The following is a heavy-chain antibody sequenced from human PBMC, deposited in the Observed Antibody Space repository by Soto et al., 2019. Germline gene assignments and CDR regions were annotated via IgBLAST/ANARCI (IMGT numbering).Heavy chain of an antibody. Sequence: LRLSCAASGFTFSSYAMHWVRQAPGKGLEWVAVISYDGSNKYYADSVKGRFTISRDNSKNTLYLQMNSLRAEDTAVYYCAREAGSSSEEFDYYYGMDVWGQGTTVTVSS. D-gene: IGHD6-13*01. CDR2: ISYDGSNK. V-gene: IGHV3-30-3*01. CDR3: AREAGSSSEEFDYYYGMDV. CDR1: GFTFSSYA. J-gene: IGHJ6*02.